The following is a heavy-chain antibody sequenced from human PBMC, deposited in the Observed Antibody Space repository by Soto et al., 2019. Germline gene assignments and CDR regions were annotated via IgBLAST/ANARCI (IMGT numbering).Heavy chain of an antibody. CDR2: IYYSGST. V-gene: IGHV4-59*01. Sequence: SETLSLTCTVSGGSISSYYWSWIRQPPGKGLEWIGYIYYSGSTNYNPSLKSRVTISVDTSKNQFSLKLSSVTAADTAVYYCANSPNDYDSSGYYGPWCDPWGQGTLVTVSS. D-gene: IGHD3-22*01. CDR1: GGSISSYY. CDR3: ANSPNDYDSSGYYGPWCDP. J-gene: IGHJ5*02.